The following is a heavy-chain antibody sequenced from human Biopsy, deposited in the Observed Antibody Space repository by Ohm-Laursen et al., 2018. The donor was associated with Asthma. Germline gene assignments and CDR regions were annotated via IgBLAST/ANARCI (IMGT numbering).Heavy chain of an antibody. CDR2: IAYDGSKK. CDR1: GVDLSSYG. J-gene: IGHJ6*02. Sequence: SLRLSCAASGVDLSSYGMNWVRQAPGKGLEWVAVIAYDGSKKYYADSVKGRFTISRDNSKNTLYLRMNSLRGEDTAVYYCAKGRYKWNDGYYGLDVWGQGTTVTVSS. D-gene: IGHD1-20*01. CDR3: AKGRYKWNDGYYGLDV. V-gene: IGHV3-30*18.